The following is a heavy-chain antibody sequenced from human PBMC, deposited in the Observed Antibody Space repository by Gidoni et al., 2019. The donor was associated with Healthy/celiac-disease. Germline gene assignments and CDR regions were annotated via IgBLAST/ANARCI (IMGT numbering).Heavy chain of an antibody. Sequence: QVQLQQWGAGLLKPSETLSLTCAVYGGSFSGYYWSWIRQPPGQGLEWIGEINHSGSTNYNPSLKSRVTISVDTSKNQFSLKLSAVTDADTAVYYCARGLDSSGYWWVTGYGMDVWGQGTTVTVSS. CDR1: GGSFSGYY. D-gene: IGHD3-22*01. CDR3: ARGLDSSGYWWVTGYGMDV. J-gene: IGHJ6*02. V-gene: IGHV4-34*01. CDR2: INHSGST.